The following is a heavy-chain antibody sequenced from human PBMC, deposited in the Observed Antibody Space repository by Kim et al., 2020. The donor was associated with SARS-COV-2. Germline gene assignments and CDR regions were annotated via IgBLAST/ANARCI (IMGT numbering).Heavy chain of an antibody. D-gene: IGHD6-13*01. Sequence: GGSLRLSCAASGFTFSSYAMHWVRQAPGKGLEWVAVISYDGSNKYYADSVKGRFTISRDNSKNTLYLQMNSLRAEDMAVYYCARLTVYIAAAADDYWGQG. CDR3: ARLTVYIAAAADDY. V-gene: IGHV3-30*04. J-gene: IGHJ4*02. CDR2: ISYDGSNK. CDR1: GFTFSSYA.